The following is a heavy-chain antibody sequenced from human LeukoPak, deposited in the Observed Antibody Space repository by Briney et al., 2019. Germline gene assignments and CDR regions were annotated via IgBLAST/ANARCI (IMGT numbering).Heavy chain of an antibody. CDR2: ISWNSGSI. CDR1: GFTFDDYA. D-gene: IGHD2-15*01. Sequence: GGSLRLSCAASGFTFDDYAMHWVRHAPGKGLEWVSGISWNSGSIVYADSVKGRFTISRDNAKNSLYLQMNSLRAEDTALYYCAKASLVVDYYYYYGMDVWGQGTTVTVSS. J-gene: IGHJ6*02. CDR3: AKASLVVDYYYYYGMDV. V-gene: IGHV3-9*01.